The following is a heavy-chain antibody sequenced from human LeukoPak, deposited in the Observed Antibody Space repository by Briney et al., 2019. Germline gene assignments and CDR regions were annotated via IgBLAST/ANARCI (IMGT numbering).Heavy chain of an antibody. CDR1: GFTFNDYA. CDR2: ISWNSRSI. Sequence: GGSLRLSCATSGFTFNDYAMYWVRQAPGKGLEWVSGISWNSRSIAYADSVKGRFTISRDNAKNSLYLQINSLRAEDMALYYCAKARGYSGSLDYWGQGTLVTVSS. CDR3: AKARGYSGSLDY. D-gene: IGHD5-12*01. V-gene: IGHV3-9*03. J-gene: IGHJ4*02.